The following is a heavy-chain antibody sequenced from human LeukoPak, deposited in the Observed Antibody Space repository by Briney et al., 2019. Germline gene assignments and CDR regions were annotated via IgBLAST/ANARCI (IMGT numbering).Heavy chain of an antibody. CDR3: VRGRGNSSSWYWDY. CDR1: GFTFSSYW. CDR2: INQGGSVQ. D-gene: IGHD6-13*01. J-gene: IGHJ4*02. Sequence: GGSLRLSCAASGFTFSSYWMSWVRQAPGKWLDWVANINQGGSVQYYVDSAKGRFTISRDNGKKSLFLQMNSLRVEDTAVYFCVRGRGNSSSWYWDYWGQGTLVTVSS. V-gene: IGHV3-7*02.